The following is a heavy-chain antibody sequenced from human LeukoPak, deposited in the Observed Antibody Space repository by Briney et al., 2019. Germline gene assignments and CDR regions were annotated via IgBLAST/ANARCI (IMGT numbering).Heavy chain of an antibody. D-gene: IGHD2-2*01. CDR2: ISGSGGST. CDR1: GFTFSSYA. CDR3: AKDSRGYCSSTSCYWDY. V-gene: IGHV3-23*01. Sequence: GGSLRLSCAASGFTFSSYAISWVRQAPGKGLEWVSAISGSGGSTYYADSVKGRFTISRDNSKNTLYLQMNSLRAEDTAVYYCAKDSRGYCSSTSCYWDYWGQGTLVTVSS. J-gene: IGHJ4*02.